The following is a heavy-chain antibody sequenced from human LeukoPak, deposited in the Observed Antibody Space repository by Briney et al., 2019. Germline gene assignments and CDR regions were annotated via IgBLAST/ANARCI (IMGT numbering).Heavy chain of an antibody. D-gene: IGHD3-9*01. J-gene: IGHJ4*02. CDR2: IYHSGST. CDR1: GYSISSGYY. CDR3: ARVLFEGNDILTGFPYYFDY. V-gene: IGHV4-38-2*02. Sequence: PSETLSLTCTVSGYSISSGYYWGWTRQPPGKGLEWIGSIYHSGSTYYNPSLKSRVTISVDTSKNQFSLKLSSVTAADTAVYYCARVLFEGNDILTGFPYYFDYWGQGTLVTVSS.